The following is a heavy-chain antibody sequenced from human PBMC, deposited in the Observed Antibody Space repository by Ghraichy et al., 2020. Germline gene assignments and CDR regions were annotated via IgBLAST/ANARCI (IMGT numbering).Heavy chain of an antibody. CDR3: ASSGGDAFDI. CDR2: INHSGST. CDR1: GGSFSGYY. J-gene: IGHJ3*02. Sequence: SETLSLTCAVYGGSFSGYYWSWIRQPPGKGLEWIGEINHSGSTNYNPSLKSRVTISVDTSKNQFSLKLSSVTAADTAVYYCASSGGDAFDIWDQGTMVTVS. D-gene: IGHD3-10*01. V-gene: IGHV4-34*01.